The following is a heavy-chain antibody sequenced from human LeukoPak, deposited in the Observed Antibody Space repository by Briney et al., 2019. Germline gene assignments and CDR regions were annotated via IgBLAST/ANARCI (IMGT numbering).Heavy chain of an antibody. J-gene: IGHJ4*02. V-gene: IGHV4-38-2*01. Sequence: SETLSLTCAVSGYSIRSGYYWGWIRQPPGKGLEWIGRVYHSGITYYNPSLKSRVSISVDTSKNQFSMKLSSVTAADTATYYCAGWSGELLSLFAFWGQGTLVTVYS. CDR2: VYHSGIT. CDR3: AGWSGELLSLFAF. CDR1: GYSIRSGYY. D-gene: IGHD3-10*01.